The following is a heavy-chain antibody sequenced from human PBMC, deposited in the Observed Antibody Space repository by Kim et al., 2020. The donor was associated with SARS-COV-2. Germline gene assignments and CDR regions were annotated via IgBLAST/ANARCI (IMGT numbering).Heavy chain of an antibody. CDR3: TTAFPRPIAPGGYQAYGMDV. J-gene: IGHJ6*02. CDR1: GFTFSNAW. CDR2: IKSKTDGGTT. V-gene: IGHV3-15*01. Sequence: GGSLRLSCAASGFTFSNAWMSWVRQAPGKGLEWVGRIKSKTDGGTTDYAAPVKGRFTISREDSKNTLYLQRNSLKTEETAVYYCTTAFPRPIAPGGYQAYGMDVWGQGTTVTVSS. D-gene: IGHD3-10*01.